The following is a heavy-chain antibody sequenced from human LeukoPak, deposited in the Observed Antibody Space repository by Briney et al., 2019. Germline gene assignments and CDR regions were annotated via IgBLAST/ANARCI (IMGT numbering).Heavy chain of an antibody. Sequence: PGGSLRLSCAASGFTFSNYAMNWVRQAPGKGLEWVSLISGSGGTTYYADSVKGRFTISRDNSKNTLYLQMNSPRAEDTAVYYCATYYYGSGSWSYYYYGMEVWGQGTTVTVSS. CDR2: ISGSGGTT. CDR1: GFTFSNYA. J-gene: IGHJ6*02. D-gene: IGHD3-10*01. CDR3: ATYYYGSGSWSYYYYGMEV. V-gene: IGHV3-23*01.